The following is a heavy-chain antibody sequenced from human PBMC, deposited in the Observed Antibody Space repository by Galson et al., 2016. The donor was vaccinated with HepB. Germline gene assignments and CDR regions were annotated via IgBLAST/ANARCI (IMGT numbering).Heavy chain of an antibody. CDR1: GFTFSSYS. Sequence: SLRLSCAASGFTFSSYSMNWVRQAPGKGLEWVSSISSSSSYIYYADSVKGRFTISRDNAKNSLYLQMNSLRAEDRAVYYCASGYSYGYFYYWGQGTLVTVSS. V-gene: IGHV3-21*01. CDR3: ASGYSYGYFYY. J-gene: IGHJ4*02. D-gene: IGHD5-18*01. CDR2: ISSSSSYI.